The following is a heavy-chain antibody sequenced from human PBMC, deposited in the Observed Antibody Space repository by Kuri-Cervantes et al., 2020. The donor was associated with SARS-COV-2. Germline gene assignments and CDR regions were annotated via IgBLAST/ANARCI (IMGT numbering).Heavy chain of an antibody. V-gene: IGHV3-66*01. J-gene: IGHJ2*01. CDR1: GFTFSNAW. Sequence: GGSLRLSCAASGFTFSNAWMSWVRQAPGKGLEWVSIIYSGGTTYYGDSVKGRFTMSRDTSKSTVYLQMDSLRVDDTAVYYCARARLGDWYFDLWGRGTMVTVSS. CDR2: IYSGGTT. D-gene: IGHD3-16*01. CDR3: ARARLGDWYFDL.